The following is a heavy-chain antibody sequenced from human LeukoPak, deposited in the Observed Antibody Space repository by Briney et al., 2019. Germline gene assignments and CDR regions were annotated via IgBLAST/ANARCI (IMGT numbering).Heavy chain of an antibody. J-gene: IGHJ4*02. CDR3: AKQLGYCSDGSCYFPY. CDR2: ISNNGGYT. V-gene: IGHV3-23*01. D-gene: IGHD2-15*01. CDR1: GFTFSSSA. Sequence: PGGSLRLSCAASGFTFSSSAMSWVHQAPGKGLEWVSDISNNGGYTYYADSVQGRFTISRDNSKSTLCLQMNSLRAEDTAVYYCAKQLGYCSDGSCYFPYWGQGTLVTVSS.